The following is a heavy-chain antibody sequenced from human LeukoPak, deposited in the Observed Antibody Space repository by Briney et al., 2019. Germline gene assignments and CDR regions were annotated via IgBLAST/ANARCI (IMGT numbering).Heavy chain of an antibody. D-gene: IGHD3-9*01. CDR3: ARHFSLLRYFDWLLDY. CDR2: IDPSDSYT. Sequence: GESLKISCKGSGYSFTSYWISWVRQMPRKGLEWMGRIDPSDSYTNYSPSFQGHVTISADKSISTAYLQWSSLKASDTAMYYCARHFSLLRYFDWLLDYWGQGTLVTVSS. J-gene: IGHJ4*02. V-gene: IGHV5-10-1*01. CDR1: GYSFTSYW.